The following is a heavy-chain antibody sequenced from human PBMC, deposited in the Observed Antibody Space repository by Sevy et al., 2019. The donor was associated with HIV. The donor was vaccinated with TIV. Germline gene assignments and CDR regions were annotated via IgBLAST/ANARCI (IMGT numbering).Heavy chain of an antibody. Sequence: GGSLRLACAASGFACYDYSMSWIRQAPGKGLEWVATVSFGCGKINYADSVKGRFTISRDNSKNSFYLQMDNLRVEDTALYYCAREGCTRPHDYWGQGTRVTVSS. CDR1: GFACYDYS. CDR3: AREGCTRPHDY. CDR2: VSFGCGKI. V-gene: IGHV3-23*01. J-gene: IGHJ4*02. D-gene: IGHD2-8*01.